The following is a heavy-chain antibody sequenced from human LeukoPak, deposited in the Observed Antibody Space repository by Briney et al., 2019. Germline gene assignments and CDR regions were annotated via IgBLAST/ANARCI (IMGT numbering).Heavy chain of an antibody. J-gene: IGHJ3*02. Sequence: ASVKVSCKVSGYSLTELSMHWVRQAPGKGLEWMGGFDPEDGETIYAQKFQGRVTMTEDTSTDTAYMELSSLRSEDTAVYYCAAVKTYYYDTSGYYFPLNVFDIWGQGTMVTVSS. CDR1: GYSLTELS. V-gene: IGHV1-24*01. CDR3: AAVKTYYYDTSGYYFPLNVFDI. CDR2: FDPEDGET. D-gene: IGHD3-22*01.